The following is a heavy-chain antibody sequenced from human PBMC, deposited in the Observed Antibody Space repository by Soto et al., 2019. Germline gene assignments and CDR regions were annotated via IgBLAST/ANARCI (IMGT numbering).Heavy chain of an antibody. CDR1: GGTFSSYA. CDR2: SIPISGTA. CDR3: ARSQGSSTSLEIYYYYYYGMDV. Sequence: QVQLVQSGAEVKKPGSSVKVSCKASGGTFSSYAISWVRQAPGQGLEWMGGSIPISGTANYAQKFQGRVTITADESTSTAYMELSSRRSEDTAVYYCARSQGSSTSLEIYYYYYYGMDVWGQGTTVTVSS. J-gene: IGHJ6*02. V-gene: IGHV1-69*01. D-gene: IGHD2-2*01.